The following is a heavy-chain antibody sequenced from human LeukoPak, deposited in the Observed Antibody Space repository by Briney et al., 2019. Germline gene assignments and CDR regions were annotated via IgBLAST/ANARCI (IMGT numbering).Heavy chain of an antibody. D-gene: IGHD3-9*01. CDR2: IYYSGST. CDR1: GGSISSSSYY. V-gene: IGHV4-39*07. Sequence: SETLSLICTVSGGSISSSSYYWGWIRQPPGKGLEWIGSIYYSGSTYYNPSLKSRVTISVDTSKNQFSLKLSSVTAADTAVYYCASLRYFDWLIDYWGQGTLVTVSS. J-gene: IGHJ4*02. CDR3: ASLRYFDWLIDY.